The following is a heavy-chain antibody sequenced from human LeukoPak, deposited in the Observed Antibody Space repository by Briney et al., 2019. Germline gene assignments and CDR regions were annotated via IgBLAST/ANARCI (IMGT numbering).Heavy chain of an antibody. CDR1: GFTLSSYW. V-gene: IGHV3-74*01. CDR2: INSDGSST. CDR3: EMTAPYYYGMDV. J-gene: IGHJ6*02. Sequence: GGSLRLSCAASGFTLSSYWMHWVRQAPGKGLVWVSRINSDGSSTSYADSVKGRFTISRDNAKNTLYLQMNSLRAEDTAVYYCEMTAPYYYGMDVWGQGTTVTVSS. D-gene: IGHD5-18*01.